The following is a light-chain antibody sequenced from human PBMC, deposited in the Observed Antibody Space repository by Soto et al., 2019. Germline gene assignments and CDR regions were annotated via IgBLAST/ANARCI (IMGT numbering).Light chain of an antibody. J-gene: IGKJ2*01. CDR2: LGS. CDR3: MQALQTPRT. CDR1: QSLLHSIGYNY. Sequence: DIVMTQSPLSLPVTPGEPASISCRSSQSLLHSIGYNYLDWYLQKPGQSPQLLIYLGSSRASGVPDRFSGSGSGTDFTLKITRLEAEDVGVYYCMQALQTPRTFGQGTKLEIK. V-gene: IGKV2-28*01.